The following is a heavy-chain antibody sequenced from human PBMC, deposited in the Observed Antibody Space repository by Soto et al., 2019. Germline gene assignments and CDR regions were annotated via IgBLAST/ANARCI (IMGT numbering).Heavy chain of an antibody. CDR1: GGSFSGYY. D-gene: IGHD5-12*01. CDR2: INHSGST. J-gene: IGHJ4*02. Sequence: PSETLSLTCAVYGGSFSGYYWSWIRQPPGKGLEWIGEINHSGSTNYNPSLKSRVTISVDTSKNQFSLKLSSVTAADTAVYYCGYSGYDLPYYFDYWGQGTLVTVSS. V-gene: IGHV4-34*01. CDR3: GYSGYDLPYYFDY.